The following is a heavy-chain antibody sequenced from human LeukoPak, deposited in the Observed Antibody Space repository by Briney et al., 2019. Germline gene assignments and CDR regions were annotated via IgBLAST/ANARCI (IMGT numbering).Heavy chain of an antibody. Sequence: PSETLSLTCTVTGGSISSSSYYWGWIRQPPGKGLEWIGSMYYSGSTYYNPSLKSRVTISVDTSKNQFSLKLSSVTAADTAVYYCASNIIASAGDMQLKRWFDPWGQGTLVTVSS. CDR3: ASNIIASAGDMQLKRWFDP. D-gene: IGHD6-13*01. CDR1: GGSISSSSYY. V-gene: IGHV4-39*01. J-gene: IGHJ5*02. CDR2: MYYSGST.